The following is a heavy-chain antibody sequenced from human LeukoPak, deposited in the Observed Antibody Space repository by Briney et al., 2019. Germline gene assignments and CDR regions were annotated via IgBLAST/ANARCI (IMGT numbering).Heavy chain of an antibody. V-gene: IGHV4-39*02. CDR1: GGSISSYY. J-gene: IGHJ4*02. Sequence: KSSETLSLTCTVSGGSISSYYWGWIRQPPGKGLDWIGTIYYSGSTYYNPSLKSRVTISIDTSKNHFSLKLSSVTAADTTVYYCARLSTYTSSIDSWGQGTLVTVSS. D-gene: IGHD2-2*01. CDR3: ARLSTYTSSIDS. CDR2: IYYSGST.